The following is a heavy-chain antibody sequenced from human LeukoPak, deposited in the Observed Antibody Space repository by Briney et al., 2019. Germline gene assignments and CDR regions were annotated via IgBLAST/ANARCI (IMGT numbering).Heavy chain of an antibody. CDR1: RNTFTDYY. D-gene: IGHD4-17*01. J-gene: IGHJ5*02. CDR2: IMPLFGTA. V-gene: IGHV1-69*05. CDR3: ARDVHGDYGSGWFDP. Sequence: GASVKVSCKPSRNTFTDYYIHWVRQAPGQGLEWLGGIMPLFGTAGYAQKFQGRVTITKDESTRTVYLELTSLTSDDTAVYYCARDVHGDYGSGWFDPWGQGTLVSVSS.